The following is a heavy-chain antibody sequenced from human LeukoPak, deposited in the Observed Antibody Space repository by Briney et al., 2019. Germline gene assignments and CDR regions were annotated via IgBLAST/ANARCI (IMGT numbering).Heavy chain of an antibody. J-gene: IGHJ4*02. D-gene: IGHD3-22*01. CDR1: GFTFSTYG. Sequence: PGGSLRLSCAASGFTFSTYGIHWVRQAPGKGLEWVTFIQYDGSSQYYADSVKGRFTISRDNSQDTLYLQMNSLRTDDTAVYYCAKDVGYSDSGAYYYLDYWGQGTLVTVSS. V-gene: IGHV3-30*02. CDR3: AKDVGYSDSGAYYYLDY. CDR2: IQYDGSSQ.